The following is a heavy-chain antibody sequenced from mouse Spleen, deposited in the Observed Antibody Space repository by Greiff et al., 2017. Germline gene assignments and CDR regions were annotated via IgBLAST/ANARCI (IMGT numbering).Heavy chain of an antibody. J-gene: IGHJ2*01. Sequence: EVKVVESGGGLVKPGGSLKLSCAASGFTFSDYYMYWVRQTPEKRLEWVATISDGGSYTYYPDSVKGRFTISRDNAKNNLYLQMSSLKSEDTAMYYCARGYGDYWGQGTTLTVSS. CDR3: ARGYGDY. CDR2: ISDGGSYT. D-gene: IGHD2-10*02. V-gene: IGHV5-4*02. CDR1: GFTFSDYY.